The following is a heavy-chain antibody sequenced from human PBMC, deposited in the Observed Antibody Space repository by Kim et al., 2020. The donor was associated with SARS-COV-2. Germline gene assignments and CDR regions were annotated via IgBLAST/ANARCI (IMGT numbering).Heavy chain of an antibody. CDR2: IYYSGST. D-gene: IGHD2-15*01. J-gene: IGHJ4*02. CDR3: ARLRRGVDQGFDY. CDR1: GGSISSSSYY. Sequence: SETLSLTCTVSGGSISSSSYYWGWIRQPPGKGLEWIGSIYYSGSTYYNPSLKSRVTISVDTSKNQFSLKLSSVTAADTAVYYCARLRRGVDQGFDYWGQGTLVTVSS. V-gene: IGHV4-39*01.